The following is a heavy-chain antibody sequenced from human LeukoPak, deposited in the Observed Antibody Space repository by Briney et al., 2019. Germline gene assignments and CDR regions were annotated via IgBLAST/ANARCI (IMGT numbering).Heavy chain of an antibody. D-gene: IGHD2-2*01. Sequence: SETLSLTCTVSGGSLTSYYWSWIRQPPGKGLESIGYIYYTGSTKYNPSLKSRVTISVDTSKNQFSLKLSSVTAADTAVYYCARRVVPAAMRRSHWFDPWGQGTLVTVSS. CDR2: IYYTGST. CDR3: ARRVVPAAMRRSHWFDP. CDR1: GGSLTSYY. J-gene: IGHJ5*02. V-gene: IGHV4-59*01.